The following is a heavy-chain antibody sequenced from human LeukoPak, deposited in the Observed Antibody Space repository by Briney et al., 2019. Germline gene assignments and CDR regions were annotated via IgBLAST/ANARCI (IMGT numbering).Heavy chain of an antibody. D-gene: IGHD6-19*01. CDR3: ARGISDWGYYGLDV. CDR1: GGSFSGYY. J-gene: IGHJ6*02. CDR2: INHSGST. V-gene: IGHV4-34*01. Sequence: SETLSLTCAVYGGSFSGYYWRWIRQPPGKGLEWIGEINHSGSTNYNPSLKSRVTISVDTSKNQFSLKLSSVTAADTAVYYCARGISDWGYYGLDVWGQGTTVTVSS.